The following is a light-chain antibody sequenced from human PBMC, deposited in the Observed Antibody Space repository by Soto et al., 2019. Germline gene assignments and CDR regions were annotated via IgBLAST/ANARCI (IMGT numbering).Light chain of an antibody. CDR3: QQLNSYPLA. CDR2: AAS. CDR1: QTIMTY. J-gene: IGKJ4*01. V-gene: IGKV1-39*01. Sequence: DIQMTQSPSSLSASVGDEVTITCRASQTIMTYLNWYQLKPGKPPRLLIYAASSLQSGVPSRFSGSGSGTDFTLTISSLQPEDFATYSCQQLNSYPLAFGGGTKVDIK.